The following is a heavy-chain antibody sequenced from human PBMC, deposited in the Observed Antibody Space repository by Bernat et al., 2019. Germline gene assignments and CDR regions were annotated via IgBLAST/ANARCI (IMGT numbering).Heavy chain of an antibody. CDR3: ARGRTFVGVACFDY. D-gene: IGHD3-3*01. CDR1: GFTFSSYS. V-gene: IGHV3-21*01. CDR2: ISSSSSYI. J-gene: IGHJ4*02. Sequence: EVQLVESGGGLVKPGGSLRLSCAASGFTFSSYSMNWVRQAPGKGLEWVSSISSSSSYIYYADSVKGRFTITRDNAKNSLYLQMNSLRAEDTAVYYCARGRTFVGVACFDYWGQGTLVTVSS.